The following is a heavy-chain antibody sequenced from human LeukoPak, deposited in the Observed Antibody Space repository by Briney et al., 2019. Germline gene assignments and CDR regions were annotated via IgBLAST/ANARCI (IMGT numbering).Heavy chain of an antibody. V-gene: IGHV5-51*01. D-gene: IGHD3-9*01. J-gene: IGHJ6*03. CDR3: ARQLTSYYYYMDV. CDR1: GYTFTSYW. Sequence: GESLKISCKGSGYTFTSYWIGWVRQMPGKGLEWMGIIYPGDSDTRYSPSFQGQVTISVDKSISTAYLQWSSLKASDTAMYYCARQLTSYYYYMDVWGKGTTVTVSS. CDR2: IYPGDSDT.